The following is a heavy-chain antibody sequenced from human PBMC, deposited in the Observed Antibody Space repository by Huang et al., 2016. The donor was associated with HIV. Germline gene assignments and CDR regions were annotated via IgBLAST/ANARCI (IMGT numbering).Heavy chain of an antibody. J-gene: IGHJ6*03. CDR2: ICDNGST. D-gene: IGHD3-10*01. CDR1: GGSIRSSDYH. V-gene: IGHV4-39*01. CDR3: ARHREGPVAYYSGWGSHLNYMDV. Sequence: QLLLQESGPGLVKPSEALALTCAVSGGSIRSSDYHWGWIRQPPGKGLEWLGCICDNGSTHYSPCLKSRVTIAVDTYKNLFFLNLTSMTAADTAVYYCARHREGPVAYYSGWGSHLNYMDVWGRGRTVVVSS.